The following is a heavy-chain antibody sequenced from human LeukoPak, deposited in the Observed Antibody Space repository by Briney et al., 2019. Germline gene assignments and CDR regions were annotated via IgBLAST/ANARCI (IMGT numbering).Heavy chain of an antibody. V-gene: IGHV3-7*01. D-gene: IGHD2/OR15-2a*01. CDR2: IKQDGSEK. Sequence: GGSLRLSCAASGFTFSSYWMSWVRQAPGKGLEWVANIKQDGSEKYYVDSVKGRFTISRDNAKNSLYLQMNGLRAEDTAVYYCALIRTTKGADYWGQGTLVTVSS. CDR1: GFTFSSYW. CDR3: ALIRTTKGADY. J-gene: IGHJ4*02.